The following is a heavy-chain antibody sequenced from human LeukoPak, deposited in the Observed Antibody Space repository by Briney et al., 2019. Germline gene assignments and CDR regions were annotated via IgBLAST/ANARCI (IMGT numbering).Heavy chain of an antibody. CDR1: GGSISSGGYY. CDR2: INHSGST. J-gene: IGHJ4*02. Sequence: PSETLSLTCTVSGGSISSGGYYWSWIRQPPGKGLEWIGEINHSGSTNYNPSLKSRVTISVDTSKNQFSLKLSSVTAADTAVYYCARFVRKRDHYYGSGSYSYFDYWGQGTLVTVSS. V-gene: IGHV4-30-2*01. CDR3: ARFVRKRDHYYGSGSYSYFDY. D-gene: IGHD3-10*01.